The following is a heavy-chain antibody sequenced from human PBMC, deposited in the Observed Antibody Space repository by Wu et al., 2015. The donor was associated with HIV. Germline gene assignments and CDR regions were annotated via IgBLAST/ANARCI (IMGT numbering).Heavy chain of an antibody. D-gene: IGHD6-13*01. Sequence: QVQLVQSGAEVKKPGSSVKVSCKASGGTFSSYAISWVRQAPGEGLEWVGGIIPIFGTANYAQKFQGRVTITADESTSTAYMELSRLRSDDTAVYYCAREIAAAGTGGYYYYGMDAVGPRDHGHRLL. V-gene: IGHV1-69*12. CDR2: IIPIFGTA. CDR3: AREIAAAGTGGYYYYGMDA. CDR1: GGTFSSYA. J-gene: IGHJ6*02.